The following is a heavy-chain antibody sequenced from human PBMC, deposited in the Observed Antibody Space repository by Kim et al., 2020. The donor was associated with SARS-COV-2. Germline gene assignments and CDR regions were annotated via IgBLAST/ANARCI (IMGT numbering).Heavy chain of an antibody. V-gene: IGHV3-7*01. Sequence: GGSLRLSCAASGFTFSMYWMSWVRQAPGKGLEWVANMNQDGSEKYYVDSVKGRFTISRDNAKNSLYLQMNSLRAEDTAVYYCARVPWEQRTYYYYYYMDVWGKGTTVTVSS. CDR3: ARVPWEQRTYYYYYYMDV. CDR1: GFTFSMYW. J-gene: IGHJ6*03. CDR2: MNQDGSEK. D-gene: IGHD1-26*01.